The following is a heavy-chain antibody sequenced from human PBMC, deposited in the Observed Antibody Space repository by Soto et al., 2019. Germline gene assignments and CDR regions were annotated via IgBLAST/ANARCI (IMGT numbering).Heavy chain of an antibody. V-gene: IGHV1-69*01. CDR1: GGTFSSYA. CDR2: IIPIFGTA. Sequence: QVQLVQSGAEVKKPGSSVKVSCKASGGTFSSYAISWVRQAPGQGLEWMGGIIPIFGTANYAQKFQGRITIAANESTSTAYLEGSRLRSEDTAVYDCAGDGITIFGVVPEPNNWFDPWGQGTQVTVSS. CDR3: AGDGITIFGVVPEPNNWFDP. D-gene: IGHD3-3*01. J-gene: IGHJ5*02.